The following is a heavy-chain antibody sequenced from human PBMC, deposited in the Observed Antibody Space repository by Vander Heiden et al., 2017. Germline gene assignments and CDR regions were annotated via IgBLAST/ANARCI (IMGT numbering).Heavy chain of an antibody. CDR3: ARDMKDIVVVPAAIGHQGYYYGMDV. J-gene: IGHJ6*02. Sequence: QVLLVQSGSEVKKPGSSVKVSCQASGGTFSSYAISWVRQAPGQGLEWMGGIIPILGTANYAQKFQGRVTMTADESTSTAYMELSSLRSEDTAVYYCARDMKDIVVVPAAIGHQGYYYGMDVWGQGTTVTVSS. CDR1: GGTFSSYA. CDR2: IIPILGTA. V-gene: IGHV1-69*01. D-gene: IGHD2-2*02.